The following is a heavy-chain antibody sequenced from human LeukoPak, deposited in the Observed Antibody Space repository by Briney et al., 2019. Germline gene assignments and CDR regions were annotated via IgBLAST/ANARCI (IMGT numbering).Heavy chain of an antibody. CDR3: ARGWAGGSQGYYFDY. CDR2: IYSGGST. CDR1: GFTVSSNY. V-gene: IGHV3-53*01. Sequence: PGGSLRLSCAASGFTVSSNYISWVRQAPGKGLEWVSVIYSGGSTYYADSVKGRFTISRDNSKNTLYLQMNSLRAEDTAVYYCARGWAGGSQGYYFDYWGQGTLVTVSS. J-gene: IGHJ4*02. D-gene: IGHD3-16*01.